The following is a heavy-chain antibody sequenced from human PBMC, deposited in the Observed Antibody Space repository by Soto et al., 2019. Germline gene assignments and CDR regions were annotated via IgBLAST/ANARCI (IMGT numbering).Heavy chain of an antibody. Sequence: QVQLLQSGAEVKKPGASVKVSCKASGYMFNTYGITWVRQAPGQGLEWMGWISVYNGNIDYAQKFEGRVTMIIDTSTSTAYMELKSLTSDDTAVYYCARTYGSGDYFLPFEYWGQGTPVSVSS. CDR1: GYMFNTYG. V-gene: IGHV1-18*01. D-gene: IGHD3-10*01. CDR3: ARTYGSGDYFLPFEY. CDR2: ISVYNGNI. J-gene: IGHJ4*02.